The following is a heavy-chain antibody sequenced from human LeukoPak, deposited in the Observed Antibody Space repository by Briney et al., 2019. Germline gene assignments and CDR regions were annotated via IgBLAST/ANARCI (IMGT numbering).Heavy chain of an antibody. Sequence: PSETLSLTCAVYGGSFSGYYWSWIRQPPGKGLEWIGEINHSGSTNYNPSLKSRVTISVDTSKNQFSLKLSSVTAADTAVYYCARDLMYYDILTGYYNVGGFDYWGQGTLVTVSS. CDR1: GGSFSGYY. J-gene: IGHJ4*02. CDR3: ARDLMYYDILTGYYNVGGFDY. CDR2: INHSGST. D-gene: IGHD3-9*01. V-gene: IGHV4-34*01.